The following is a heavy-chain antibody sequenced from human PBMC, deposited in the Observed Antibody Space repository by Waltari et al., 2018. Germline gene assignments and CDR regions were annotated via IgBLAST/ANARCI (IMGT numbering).Heavy chain of an antibody. V-gene: IGHV4-34*01. J-gene: IGHJ4*02. CDR2: INHSGST. CDR1: GGSFSGYY. D-gene: IGHD3-10*01. CDR3: ARRNYYGSGSYDY. Sequence: QVQLQQWGAGLLKPSETLSLTCAVYGGSFSGYYWSWIRQPPGKGLEWIGEINHSGSTNYNPSLKSRVTISVDTSKNQCSLKLSSVTAADTAVYYCARRNYYGSGSYDYWGQGTLVTVSS.